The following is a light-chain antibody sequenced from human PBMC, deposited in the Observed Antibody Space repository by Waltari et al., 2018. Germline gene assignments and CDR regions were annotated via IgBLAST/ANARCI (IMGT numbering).Light chain of an antibody. V-gene: IGKV3-20*01. CDR3: QQYGSLPIT. Sequence: EIVLTQSPGTLSLSPGQRATLPCGASQSVSSSSLAWYQQNPGQAPRLLIYGASSRATGIPDRFSGSGSGTDFTLTVSRLEPEDFAEYYCQQYGSLPITFGQGTRLEIK. CDR1: QSVSSSS. J-gene: IGKJ5*01. CDR2: GAS.